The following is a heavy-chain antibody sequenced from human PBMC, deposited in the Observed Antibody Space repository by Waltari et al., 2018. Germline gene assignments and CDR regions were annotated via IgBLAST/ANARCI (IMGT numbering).Heavy chain of an antibody. Sequence: EVQLVQSAAEVKKSGESLKISCKGSGDSFTNYWLAWVRQRPGKGLESMGISYPVIAQTRDCPAFQGQVTIFVDKSSSTAYLQWSCLQASATAIYYRARHPGSHSFPCSYYHVMGGWRLVTTVTVSS. D-gene: IGHD3-22*01. J-gene: IGHJ6*02. CDR1: GDSFTNYW. CDR3: ARHPGSHSFPCSYYHVMGG. V-gene: IGHV5-51*01. CDR2: SYPVIAQT.